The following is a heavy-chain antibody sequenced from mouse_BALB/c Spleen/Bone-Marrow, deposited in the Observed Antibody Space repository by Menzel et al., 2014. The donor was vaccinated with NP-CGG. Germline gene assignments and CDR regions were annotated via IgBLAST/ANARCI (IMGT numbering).Heavy chain of an antibody. V-gene: IGHV14-3*02. CDR1: GFNFKDTY. D-gene: IGHD1-1*01. Sequence: LVESGAELVKPGVSVKLSCTASGFNFKDTYMHWVKQRPEQGLEWIGRFDPANGNTKYDPKFQSKVTITADTSSNTAYLQLSGLTSEDTADYYCVRSREYYFDYWGQGTTLTVSS. CDR3: VRSREYYFDY. CDR2: FDPANGNT. J-gene: IGHJ2*01.